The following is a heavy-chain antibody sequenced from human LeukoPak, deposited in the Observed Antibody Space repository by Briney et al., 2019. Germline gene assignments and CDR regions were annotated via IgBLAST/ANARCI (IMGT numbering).Heavy chain of an antibody. CDR1: GFIFSSYG. CDR2: ISYDGSDK. J-gene: IGHJ1*01. V-gene: IGHV3-30*18. Sequence: GGSLTLSCAASGFIFSSYGMHWIRQAPGKGLEWVAVISYDGSDKWYADSVKGRFTVSRDNSKNTLSLQMNSLRDEDTAVYYCAKGSGYCTGGSCWRLWGQGTPVTVSS. CDR3: AKGSGYCTGGSCWRL. D-gene: IGHD2-15*01.